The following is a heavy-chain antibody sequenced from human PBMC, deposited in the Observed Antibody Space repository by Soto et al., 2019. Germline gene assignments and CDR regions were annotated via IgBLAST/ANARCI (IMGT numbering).Heavy chain of an antibody. CDR2: INPDSGAT. J-gene: IGHJ4*02. V-gene: IGHV1-2*02. D-gene: IGHD2-8*02. Sequence: HEHLVQSGAEVKRPGASLKVSCKASGYSFTGYYIHWVRQAPGQGLAWMGWINPDSGATNYAQNFQGRVTLTSDTSISTASMDLTSLTSDDTDVYYCARGDYGTGGYPFPYFDYWGQGTLVIVSS. CDR1: GYSFTGYY. CDR3: ARGDYGTGGYPFPYFDY.